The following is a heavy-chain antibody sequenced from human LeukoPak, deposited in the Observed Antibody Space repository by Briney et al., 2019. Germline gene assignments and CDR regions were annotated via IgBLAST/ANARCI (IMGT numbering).Heavy chain of an antibody. CDR3: ARAPAITMVWGVRSLLLNNKFDC. D-gene: IGHD3-10*01. CDR1: GFTFSSYT. CDR2: ISYDGCNE. J-gene: IGHJ4*02. V-gene: IGHV3-30-3*01. Sequence: GGSLRLSCAASGFTFSSYTIHWVRQAPGKGLEWVALISYDGCNEYYADSVKGRFTISRDNSRNTLYLQLNSLRAEDTAVYYCARAPAITMVWGVRSLLLNNKFDCWGQGTLVTVSS.